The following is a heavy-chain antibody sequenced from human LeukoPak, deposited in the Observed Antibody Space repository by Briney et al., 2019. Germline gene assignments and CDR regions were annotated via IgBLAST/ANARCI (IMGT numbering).Heavy chain of an antibody. Sequence: GGSLRLSCAASGFTFSSYWMHWVRQAQGEGMGWVSRINSDGSSTNYADSVKGRFTISRDNAKNTLYLQVKSLRAEDTAVYYCARGPSGWGSLDSWGQGTLVTVSS. D-gene: IGHD7-27*01. CDR1: GFTFSSYW. CDR3: ARGPSGWGSLDS. V-gene: IGHV3-74*01. CDR2: INSDGSST. J-gene: IGHJ4*02.